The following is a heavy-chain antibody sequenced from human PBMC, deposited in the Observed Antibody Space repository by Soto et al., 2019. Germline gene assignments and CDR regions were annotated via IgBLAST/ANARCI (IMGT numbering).Heavy chain of an antibody. CDR2: ISYDGSNK. J-gene: IGHJ4*02. CDR3: AKSGPEETPGDY. Sequence: GGSLRLSCAASGFTFSSYGMHWVRQAPGKGLEWVAVISYDGSNKYYADSVKGRFTISRDNSKNTLYLQMNSLRAEDTAVYYCAKSGPEETPGDYWGQGTLVTVSS. CDR1: GFTFSSYG. D-gene: IGHD2-15*01. V-gene: IGHV3-30*18.